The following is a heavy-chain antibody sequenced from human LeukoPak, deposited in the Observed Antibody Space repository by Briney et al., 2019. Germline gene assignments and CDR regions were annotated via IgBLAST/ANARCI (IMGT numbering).Heavy chain of an antibody. CDR3: ARKAGGSYRLDY. J-gene: IGHJ4*02. V-gene: IGHV1-46*01. CDR2: INPSGGST. CDR1: GYTFTYYC. D-gene: IGHD1-26*01. Sequence: ASVKVSCKASGYTFTYYCMQWVRQAPGQGLEWMGIINPSGGSTSYAQKFQGRVTMTRDTSTSTVYMELSSLRSEDTAVYYCARKAGGSYRLDYWGQGTLVTVSS.